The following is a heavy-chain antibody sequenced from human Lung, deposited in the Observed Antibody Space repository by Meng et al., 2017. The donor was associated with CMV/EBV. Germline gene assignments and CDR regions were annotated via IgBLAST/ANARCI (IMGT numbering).Heavy chain of an antibody. D-gene: IGHD1-26*01. J-gene: IGHJ4*02. CDR1: GYTFTNVG. CDR3: ARVEVGITSGDY. CDR2: INAYNGDT. Sequence: QVQLGLAGGEVKDHGASVKVSCKASGYTFTNVGITWVRPAPGQGLEWMGWINAYNGDTNCAQTLQGRVTMTTDTSTSAAYMELRSLRSDDTAVYYCARVEVGITSGDYWGQGTLVTVSS. V-gene: IGHV1-18*01.